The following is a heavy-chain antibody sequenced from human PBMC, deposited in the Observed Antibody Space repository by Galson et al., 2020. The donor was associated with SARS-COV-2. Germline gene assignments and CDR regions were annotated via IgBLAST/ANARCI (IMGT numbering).Heavy chain of an antibody. CDR2: LNWNGDIT. Sequence: ESLKISCSASGFIFGDYGLTWVRQVPWQGLEWFSALNWNGDITGYVDSVKGRFTISRDNAKNTLYLQMNRLRVEDTAGYYCARVAMYDSSGDYMDVWGKGATVTVSS. V-gene: IGHV3-20*04. J-gene: IGHJ6*03. CDR3: ARVAMYDSSGDYMDV. CDR1: GFIFGDYG. D-gene: IGHD3-22*01.